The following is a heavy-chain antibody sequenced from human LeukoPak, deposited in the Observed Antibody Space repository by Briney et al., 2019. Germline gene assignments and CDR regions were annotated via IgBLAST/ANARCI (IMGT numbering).Heavy chain of an antibody. J-gene: IGHJ4*02. Sequence: GGSLRLSCAASGFTFSSYWMSWVRQAPGKGLEWVAFIQFDGSNEFYADSVKGRFTISRDNSKNTLYLQMNSLRTEDTSVYYCAEDQQLQPFHYWGQGTLVTVSS. D-gene: IGHD2-2*01. V-gene: IGHV3-30*02. CDR2: IQFDGSNE. CDR1: GFTFSSYW. CDR3: AEDQQLQPFHY.